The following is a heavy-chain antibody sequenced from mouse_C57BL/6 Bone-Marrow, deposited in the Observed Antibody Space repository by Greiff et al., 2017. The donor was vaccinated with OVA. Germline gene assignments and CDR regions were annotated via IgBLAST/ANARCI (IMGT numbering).Heavy chain of an antibody. J-gene: IGHJ2*01. CDR2: IYYSGTI. Sequence: EVKVEESGPGLVKPSQTVFLTCTVTGISITTGNYRWSWIRQFPGNKLEWIGYIYYSGTITYNPSLTSRTTITRDTPKNQFFLEMNSLTAEDTATYYCARERGIYYDYFYYFDYWGQGTTLTVSS. D-gene: IGHD2-4*01. CDR3: ARERGIYYDYFYYFDY. CDR1: GISITTGNYR. V-gene: IGHV3-5*01.